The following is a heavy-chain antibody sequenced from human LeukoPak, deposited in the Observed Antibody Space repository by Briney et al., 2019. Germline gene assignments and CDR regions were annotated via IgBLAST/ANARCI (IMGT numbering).Heavy chain of an antibody. Sequence: PSETLSLTCAVYGGSSSGYYWSWIRQPPXKXLEWIGEINHSGSTNYNPSLKSRVTISVDTSKNQFSLKLSSVTAADTAVYYCARAPMVRGLFYWGQGTLVTVSS. CDR1: GGSSSGYY. V-gene: IGHV4-34*01. CDR3: ARAPMVRGLFY. D-gene: IGHD3-10*01. J-gene: IGHJ4*02. CDR2: INHSGST.